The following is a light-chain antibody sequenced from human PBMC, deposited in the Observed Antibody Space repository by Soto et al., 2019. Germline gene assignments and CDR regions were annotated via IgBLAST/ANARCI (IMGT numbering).Light chain of an antibody. V-gene: IGKV3-20*01. J-gene: IGKJ1*01. CDR3: QQYGSAPWT. Sequence: ETVLTQSPGTLSLSPGERATLSCRASQSIRSNYLAWYRQTPGQAPRLLIYGASNRATGIPDRFSGSGSGTHFTLIIIRLAPEDFTLYYCQQYGSAPWTFGQGTKVEIK. CDR1: QSIRSNY. CDR2: GAS.